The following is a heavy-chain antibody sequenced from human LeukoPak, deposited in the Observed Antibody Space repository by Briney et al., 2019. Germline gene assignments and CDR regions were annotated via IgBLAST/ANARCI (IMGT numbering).Heavy chain of an antibody. CDR1: GGSIRSYY. CDR2: IYYSGST. Sequence: SETLSLTCTVSGGSIRSYYWSWIRQPPGKGLEWIGYIYYSGSTNYNPSLKSRVTISVDTSKNQFSLKLSSVTAADTAVYYCARDARGWCSGGSCYWGSDYYYMDVWGKGTTVTVSS. J-gene: IGHJ6*03. V-gene: IGHV4-59*01. CDR3: ARDARGWCSGGSCYWGSDYYYMDV. D-gene: IGHD2-15*01.